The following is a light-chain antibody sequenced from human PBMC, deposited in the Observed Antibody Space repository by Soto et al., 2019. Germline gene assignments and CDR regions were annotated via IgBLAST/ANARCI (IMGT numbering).Light chain of an antibody. CDR1: QSISSS. Sequence: DIQMTQSPSSLSASVGDRVTITCRASQSISSSLNWYHQKPGKAPNLLIYAAASLQSGVPSRFSGSRSGTAFTLTISSLQPEDFATYYCQQSYSTPYTFGQGTKLEIK. CDR3: QQSYSTPYT. CDR2: AAA. V-gene: IGKV1-39*01. J-gene: IGKJ2*01.